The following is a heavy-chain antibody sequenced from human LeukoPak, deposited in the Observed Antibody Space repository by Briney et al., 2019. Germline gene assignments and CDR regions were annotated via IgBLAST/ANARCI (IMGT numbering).Heavy chain of an antibody. Sequence: TTSQTLSLTCTVSGGSISSGDYYWSWIRQTPGKGLEWIGYIYYSGTTYYNPSLKSRVTILIDTSKNQFSLKLSSVTAADTAVYYCARGQGRSRALRYWGQGTLVTVSS. CDR1: GGSISSGDYY. D-gene: IGHD3-16*01. CDR2: IYYSGTT. CDR3: ARGQGRSRALRY. J-gene: IGHJ4*02. V-gene: IGHV4-30-4*01.